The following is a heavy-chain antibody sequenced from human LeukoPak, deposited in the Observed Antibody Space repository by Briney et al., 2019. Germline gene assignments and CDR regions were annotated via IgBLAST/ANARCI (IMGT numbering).Heavy chain of an antibody. CDR3: ARGPSDDYGDYNTFDI. CDR1: GFTFTRDW. J-gene: IGHJ3*02. CDR2: IKQDGSEK. Sequence: GGSLRLSCAASGFTFTRDWMTWVRQAPGKGLEWVANIKQDGSEKYYVDSVKGRFTISRDNARNSLYLQMNSLRAEDTAVYYCARGPSDDYGDYNTFDIWGQGTMVTVSS. D-gene: IGHD4-17*01. V-gene: IGHV3-7*05.